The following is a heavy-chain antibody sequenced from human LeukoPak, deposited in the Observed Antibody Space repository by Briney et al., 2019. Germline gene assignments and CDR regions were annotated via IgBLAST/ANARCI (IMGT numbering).Heavy chain of an antibody. J-gene: IGHJ4*02. CDR2: IKQDGSEK. CDR3: ARDVLGPFDY. D-gene: IGHD3-16*01. Sequence: PGGSLRLSCAASGFTFSNYWMTWVHQAPGKGLEWVANIKQDGSEKYYVDSLKGRFTISRDNAKNTLYLQVNSLRAEDTAVYYCARDVLGPFDYWGQGTLVTVSS. CDR1: GFTFSNYW. V-gene: IGHV3-7*04.